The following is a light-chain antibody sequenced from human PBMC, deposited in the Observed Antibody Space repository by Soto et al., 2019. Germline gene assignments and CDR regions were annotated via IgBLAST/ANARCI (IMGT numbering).Light chain of an antibody. Sequence: DIQMTQSPSTLSASVGDRVTITCRASQSISSWLAWYQQKPGKAPNLLMYDASGLASGVPSRFSGSGSGTEFTLTISSLQPDDFATYYGQQYDSYSKYTFGQGTKLEIK. CDR1: QSISSW. CDR3: QQYDSYSKYT. CDR2: DAS. J-gene: IGKJ2*01. V-gene: IGKV1-5*01.